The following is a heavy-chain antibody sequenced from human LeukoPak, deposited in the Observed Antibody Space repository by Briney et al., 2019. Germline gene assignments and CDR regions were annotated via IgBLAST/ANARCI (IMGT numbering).Heavy chain of an antibody. D-gene: IGHD2-2*01. CDR1: GYTFTGYY. CDR3: ARDCSSTSCTDY. J-gene: IGHJ4*02. Sequence: ASVKVSCKASGYTFTGYYMHWVRQAPGQGLEWMGWINPNSGGTNYAQKFQGRVTMTRDTSNSTAYMELSRLRSDDTAVYYCARDCSSTSCTDYWGQGTLVTVSS. V-gene: IGHV1-2*02. CDR2: INPNSGGT.